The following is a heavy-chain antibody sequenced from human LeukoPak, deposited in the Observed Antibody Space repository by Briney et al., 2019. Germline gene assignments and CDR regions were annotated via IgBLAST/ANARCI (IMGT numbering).Heavy chain of an antibody. CDR2: ISWNSGSI. V-gene: IGHV3-9*01. CDR1: GFTFDDYA. CDR3: AKDLRRYSSGWGSEYFQH. J-gene: IGHJ1*01. D-gene: IGHD6-19*01. Sequence: GRSLRLSCAASGFTFDDYAMRWVRQAPGKGLEWVSGISWNSGSIGYADSVKGRFTISRDNAKNSLYLQMNSLRAEDTALYYCAKDLRRYSSGWGSEYFQHWGQGTLVTVSS.